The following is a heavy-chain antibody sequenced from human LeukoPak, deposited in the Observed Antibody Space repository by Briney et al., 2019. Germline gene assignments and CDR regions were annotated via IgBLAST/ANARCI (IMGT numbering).Heavy chain of an antibody. CDR1: GGTFSSYA. CDR3: ASHDYGGTYTYFDY. D-gene: IGHD4-23*01. V-gene: IGHV1-69*04. Sequence: GDSVRVSCKASGGTFSSYAISWVRQAPGQGLEWMGRIIPILGIANYAQKFQGRVTITADKSTSTAYMELSSLRSEDTAVYYCASHDYGGTYTYFDYWGQGTLVTVSS. CDR2: IIPILGIA. J-gene: IGHJ4*02.